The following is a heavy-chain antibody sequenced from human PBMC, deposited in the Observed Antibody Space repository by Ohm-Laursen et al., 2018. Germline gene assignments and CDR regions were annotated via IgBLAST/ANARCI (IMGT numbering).Heavy chain of an antibody. CDR2: IYYSGST. CDR3: ARHFDY. Sequence: TGTLSLTCTVSGGSISSYYWSWIRQPPGKGLEWIGYIYYSGSTNYNPSLKSRVTISVDTSKNQFSLKLSSVTAADTAVYYCARHFDYWGQGTLVTVSS. CDR1: GGSISSYY. V-gene: IGHV4-59*08. J-gene: IGHJ4*02.